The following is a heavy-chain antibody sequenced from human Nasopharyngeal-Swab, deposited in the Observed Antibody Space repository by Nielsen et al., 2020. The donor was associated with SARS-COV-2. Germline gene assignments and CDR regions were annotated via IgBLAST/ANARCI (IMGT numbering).Heavy chain of an antibody. CDR3: VGSIGREVGVY. J-gene: IGHJ4*02. Sequence: SQTLSLTCASSGDSFASNTAAWHGIRQSPSRGLEWLGRTYYRSKWYNDYAVSVKSRITINPDTSKNQFSLQLNSVTPEDTAVYYCVGSIGREVGVYWGQGTLVTVSS. CDR1: GDSFASNTAA. D-gene: IGHD2-21*01. V-gene: IGHV6-1*01. CDR2: TYYRSKWYN.